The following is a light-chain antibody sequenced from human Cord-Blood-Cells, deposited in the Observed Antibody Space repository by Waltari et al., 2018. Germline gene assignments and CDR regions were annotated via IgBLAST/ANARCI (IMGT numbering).Light chain of an antibody. CDR3: HQSSSLPYT. J-gene: IGKJ2*01. V-gene: IGKV6-21*01. CDR2: YAS. Sequence: EIVLPQSLDFQSVPPKEKVTFTCRASQSIGASLHWYQQKPDQSPKLLIKYASQSFSGVPSRFSGSGSGTDFTLTINSLEAEDAATYYCHQSSSLPYTFGQGTKLEIK. CDR1: QSIGAS.